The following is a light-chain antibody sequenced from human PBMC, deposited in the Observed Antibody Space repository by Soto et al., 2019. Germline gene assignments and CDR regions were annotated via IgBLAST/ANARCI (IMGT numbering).Light chain of an antibody. Sequence: DLQMTQSPSTLSASVGDRVTITCRASQSISSWLAWYQQKPGKAPKFLIYDASSLESGVPLRFSGSGSGTEFTLTISSLQPDDFATYYCQQYNSYPLTFGGGTKVEIK. CDR1: QSISSW. CDR2: DAS. V-gene: IGKV1-5*01. J-gene: IGKJ4*01. CDR3: QQYNSYPLT.